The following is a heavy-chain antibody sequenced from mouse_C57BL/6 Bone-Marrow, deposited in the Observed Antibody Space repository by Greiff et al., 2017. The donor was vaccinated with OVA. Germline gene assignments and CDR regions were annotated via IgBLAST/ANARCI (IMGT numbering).Heavy chain of an antibody. V-gene: IGHV1-64*01. CDR3: ARVARDY. CDR2: IHPNSGST. D-gene: IGHD1-1*01. CDR1: GYTFTSYW. J-gene: IGHJ4*01. Sequence: QVHVKQPGAELVKPGASVKLSCKASGYTFTSYWMHWVKQRPGQGLEWIGMIHPNSGSTNYNEKFKSKATLTVDKSSSTAYMQLSSLTSEDSAVYYCARVARDYWGQGTSVTVSS.